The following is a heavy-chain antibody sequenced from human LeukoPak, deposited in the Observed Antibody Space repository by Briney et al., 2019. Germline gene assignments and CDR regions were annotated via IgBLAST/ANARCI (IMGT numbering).Heavy chain of an antibody. D-gene: IGHD6-6*01. CDR3: VGTIASRGSEY. CDR2: LPPDELGI. V-gene: IGHV3-74*01. Sequence: SGGSLRLSCAASVFTFTNYWMHWVRQAPGMGLVWVSRLPPDELGIIYADSVKGRFTVSRDNAKNTVYLQMNNLRVDDTAMYYCVGTIASRGSEYWGQGALVTVSS. CDR1: VFTFTNYW. J-gene: IGHJ4*02.